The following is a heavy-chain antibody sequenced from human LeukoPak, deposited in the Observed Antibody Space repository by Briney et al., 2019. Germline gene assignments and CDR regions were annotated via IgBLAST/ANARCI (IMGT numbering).Heavy chain of an antibody. J-gene: IGHJ3*02. D-gene: IGHD7-27*01. Sequence: SETLSLTCAVYGGPFSGYYWSWIRQPPGKGLEWIGEINHSGSTNYNPSLKSRVTISVDTSKNQFSLKLSSVTAADTAVYYCARTLTGEGDAFDIWGQGTMVTVST. CDR1: GGPFSGYY. CDR3: ARTLTGEGDAFDI. V-gene: IGHV4-34*01. CDR2: INHSGST.